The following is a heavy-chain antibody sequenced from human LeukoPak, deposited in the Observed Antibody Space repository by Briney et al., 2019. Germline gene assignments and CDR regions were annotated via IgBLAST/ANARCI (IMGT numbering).Heavy chain of an antibody. J-gene: IGHJ4*01. CDR1: GFTFSSHG. CDR2: ISGSGGTT. D-gene: IGHD6-19*01. Sequence: GGSLRLSCAASGFTFSSHGMSWVRQAPGKGLEWVSTISGSGGTTYYADFVKGRFTISRDNPKNTVYLQMNSLRAEDTAVFYCTNGPHISSAFYYFDYWGLGTQVTVSS. CDR3: TNGPHISSAFYYFDY. V-gene: IGHV3-23*01.